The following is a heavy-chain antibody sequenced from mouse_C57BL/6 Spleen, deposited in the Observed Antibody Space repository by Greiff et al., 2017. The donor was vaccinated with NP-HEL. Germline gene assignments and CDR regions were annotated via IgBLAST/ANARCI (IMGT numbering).Heavy chain of an antibody. CDR3: TRPYDYDGIAY. Sequence: EVKLEESGEGLVKPGGSLKLSCAASGFTFSSYAMSWVRQTPEKRLEWVAYISSGGDYIYYADTVKGRFTISRDNARNTLYLQMSSLKSEDTAMYYCTRPYDYDGIAYWGQGTLVTVSA. CDR1: GFTFSSYA. J-gene: IGHJ3*01. D-gene: IGHD2-4*01. CDR2: ISSGGDYI. V-gene: IGHV5S21*01.